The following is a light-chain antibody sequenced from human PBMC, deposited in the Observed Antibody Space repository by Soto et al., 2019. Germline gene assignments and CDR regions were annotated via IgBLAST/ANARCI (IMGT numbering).Light chain of an antibody. CDR2: AVS. CDR1: SSDVGGYNY. J-gene: IGLJ1*01. V-gene: IGLV2-14*03. CDR3: CSYTSIIPPDYV. Sequence: QSALTQPASVSGSPGQSITISCTGTSSDVGGYNYVSWYQHHAGKAPKLIIYAVSNRPSGVSDRFSGFKSGNTASLTISGLQSEGEADYYCCSYTSIIPPDYVFGTGTKLPVL.